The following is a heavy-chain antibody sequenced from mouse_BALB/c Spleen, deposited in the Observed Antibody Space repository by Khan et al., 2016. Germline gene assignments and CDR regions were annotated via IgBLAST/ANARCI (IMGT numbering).Heavy chain of an antibody. CDR2: INTETGEP. Sequence: QIQLVQSGPELKKPGETVKISCKASGYTFTDYSMHWVKQAPGKGLKWMGWINTETGEPTYADDFKGRFAFSLETSASTAYLQINNLKHEDTATYFCARSRGSSYDYYAMDYWGQGTSVTVSS. J-gene: IGHJ4*01. CDR3: ARSRGSSYDYYAMDY. CDR1: GYTFTDYS. V-gene: IGHV9-2-1*01. D-gene: IGHD1-1*01.